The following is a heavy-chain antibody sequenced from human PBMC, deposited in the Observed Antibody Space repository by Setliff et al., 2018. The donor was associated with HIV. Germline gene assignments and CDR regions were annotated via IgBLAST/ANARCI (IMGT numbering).Heavy chain of an antibody. J-gene: IGHJ6*03. D-gene: IGHD4-4*01. CDR3: ARASTTPPLSYYYYMDV. V-gene: IGHV1-2*06. CDR1: GYTFTAYY. CDR2: LNPNTGGA. Sequence: ASVKVSCKASGYTFTAYYIHWVRQAPGQGLEWMGRLNPNTGGANYAQKLQGRVTMTRDTSVSTAYMDLSRLRSDETAVYYCARASTTPPLSYYYYMDVWGKGTTVTVSS.